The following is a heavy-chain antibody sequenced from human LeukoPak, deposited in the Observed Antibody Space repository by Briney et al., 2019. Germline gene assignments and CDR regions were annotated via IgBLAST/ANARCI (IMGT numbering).Heavy chain of an antibody. J-gene: IGHJ4*02. CDR1: GGSFSGYY. CDR3: ARASRNKIDY. V-gene: IGHV4-34*01. CDR2: INHSGST. D-gene: IGHD1-14*01. Sequence: PSETLSLTCAVYGGSFSGYYWNWIRQPLGKGLEWIGEINHSGSTNYNPSLKSRVTISVDTSKNQFSLKLSSVTAADTAVYYCARASRNKIDYWGQGTLVTVSS.